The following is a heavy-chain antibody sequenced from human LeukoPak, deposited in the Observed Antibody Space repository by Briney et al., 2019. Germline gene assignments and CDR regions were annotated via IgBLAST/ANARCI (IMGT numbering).Heavy chain of an antibody. CDR3: ARLHYDVLTGPFDY. J-gene: IGHJ4*02. D-gene: IGHD3-9*01. Sequence: GGSLRLSCAASGFTFSTYWMSWARQAPGKGPEWVAYIKQDGSEKDYVDSVKGRFTISRDNAKNSLYLQMNSLRAEDTAVYYCARLHYDVLTGPFDYWGQGTLVTVSS. V-gene: IGHV3-7*01. CDR1: GFTFSTYW. CDR2: IKQDGSEK.